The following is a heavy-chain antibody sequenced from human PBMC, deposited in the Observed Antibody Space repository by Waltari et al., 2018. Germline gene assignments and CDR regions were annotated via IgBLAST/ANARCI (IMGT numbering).Heavy chain of an antibody. D-gene: IGHD6-19*01. CDR3: AKDVIAVAGPDAFDI. CDR1: GFTFSSHG. CDR2: IRYYGSNK. J-gene: IGHJ3*02. Sequence: QVQLVESGGGVVQPGGSLRLSCAASGFTFSSHGMHWVRQAPGKGLEGVAFIRYYGSNKYYADSVKGRFTISRDNSKNTLYLQMNRLRAEDTAVYYCAKDVIAVAGPDAFDIWGQGTMVTVSS. V-gene: IGHV3-30*02.